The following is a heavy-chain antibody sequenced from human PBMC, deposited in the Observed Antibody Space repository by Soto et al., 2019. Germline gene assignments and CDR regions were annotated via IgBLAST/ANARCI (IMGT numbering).Heavy chain of an antibody. V-gene: IGHV3-23*01. CDR2: ISGSGGST. CDR3: AKCTPLYSSGWHPAPIHRYYCMAV. Sequence: GGSLRLSCAASGFTFSSYAMSWVRQAPGKGLEWVAAISGSGGSTYYADSVKGRFTISRDNSKNTLYLQMNSLRAEDTAVYYCAKCTPLYSSGWHPAPIHRYYCMAVWGQWTTVT. D-gene: IGHD6-19*01. CDR1: GFTFSSYA. J-gene: IGHJ6*02.